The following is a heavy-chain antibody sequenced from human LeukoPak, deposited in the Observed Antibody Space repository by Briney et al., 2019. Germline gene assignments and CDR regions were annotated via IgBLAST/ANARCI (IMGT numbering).Heavy chain of an antibody. CDR1: GFTFDDYA. Sequence: PGRSLRLSCAASGFTFDDYAMHWVRQAPGKGLEWVSGISWNSGSIGYADSVKGRFTISRDNAKNSLYLQMNSLRAEGTALYYCAKDKGAGTTWSFDYWGQGTLVTVSS. J-gene: IGHJ4*02. D-gene: IGHD1-1*01. CDR2: ISWNSGSI. CDR3: AKDKGAGTTWSFDY. V-gene: IGHV3-9*01.